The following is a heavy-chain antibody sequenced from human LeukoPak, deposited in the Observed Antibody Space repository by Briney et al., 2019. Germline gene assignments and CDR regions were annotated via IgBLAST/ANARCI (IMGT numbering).Heavy chain of an antibody. J-gene: IGHJ4*02. CDR2: IYHSEST. V-gene: IGHV4-59*02. Sequence: GSLRLSCAASGFTVSSNYMSWIRQPPGKGLEWIGYIYHSESTNYSPSLKSRVTISVDMSKNQFSLKLSSVTPADTAVYFCARRAAGDYFDYWGQGNLVTVSS. CDR1: GFTVSSNY. D-gene: IGHD6-13*01. CDR3: ARRAAGDYFDY.